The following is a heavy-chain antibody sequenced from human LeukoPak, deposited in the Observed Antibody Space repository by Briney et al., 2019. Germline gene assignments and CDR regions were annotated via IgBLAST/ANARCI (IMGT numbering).Heavy chain of an antibody. V-gene: IGHV3-7*01. CDR2: MNQDGGKK. Sequence: PGGSLRLSCAVSGFTFSSYWMTWVRQAPGKGLEWVANMNQDGGKKYYVDSVEGRFTISRDNAKNLVFLQMNNLTGEHTAVYHCARAGSGSYVGYYFDYWGQGALVTVSS. J-gene: IGHJ4*02. CDR3: ARAGSGSYVGYYFDY. CDR1: GFTFSSYW. D-gene: IGHD6-19*01.